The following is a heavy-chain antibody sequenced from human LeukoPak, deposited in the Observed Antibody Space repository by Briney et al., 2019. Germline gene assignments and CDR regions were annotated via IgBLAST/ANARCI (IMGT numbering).Heavy chain of an antibody. V-gene: IGHV3-30*03. CDR3: ARVGLWHYPVDS. D-gene: IGHD1-7*01. J-gene: IGHJ4*02. CDR1: GFTFSSYG. Sequence: PGRSLRLSCAASGFTFSSYGMHWVRQAPGKGLEWVAVISYDGSNKYYADSVKGRFTISRDNSKNTLYLQMNSLRAEDTAVYYCARVGLWHYPVDSWGQGTLVTVSS. CDR2: ISYDGSNK.